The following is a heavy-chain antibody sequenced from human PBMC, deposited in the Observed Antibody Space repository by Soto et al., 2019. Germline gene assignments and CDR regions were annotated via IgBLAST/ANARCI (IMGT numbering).Heavy chain of an antibody. CDR1: GGSSNNNA. CDR2: ILPKFGTA. V-gene: IGHV1-69*01. Sequence: QVQLVQSGAEVRMPGSSVKVSCRASGGSSNNNANSWVRQAPGQGLEGMGGILPKFGTANYAQKFRGRLTITADESTRTIYMELRSLRSEDTALYYCATWQGSGTYYDDDYGGLGTQVTVSS. CDR3: ATWQGSGTYYDDDY. D-gene: IGHD3-10*01. J-gene: IGHJ4*02.